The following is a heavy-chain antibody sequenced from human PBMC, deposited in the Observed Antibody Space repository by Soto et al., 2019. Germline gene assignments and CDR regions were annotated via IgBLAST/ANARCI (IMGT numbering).Heavy chain of an antibody. J-gene: IGHJ6*02. CDR3: ARVPDV. V-gene: IGHV4-30-2*01. CDR2: IYHSGST. Sequence: SETLSLTCAVSGGSISSGGYSWTWIRQPPGKGLEWIGYIYHSGSTYYNPSLKSRVTISVDRSKNQFSLELSSVTAADTAVYYCARVPDVWGQGTTVTVSS. CDR1: GGSISSGGYS.